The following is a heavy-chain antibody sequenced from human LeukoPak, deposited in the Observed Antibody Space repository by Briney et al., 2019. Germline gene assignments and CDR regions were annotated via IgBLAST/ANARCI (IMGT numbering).Heavy chain of an antibody. J-gene: IGHJ6*02. Sequence: GSLRLSCAASGFTFSSYAISWVRQAPGKGLEWVSAISGSGGSTYYADSVKGRFTISRDNSKNTLYLQMNSLRAEDTAVYYCAKDRTIFGVVTFYYYYGMDVWGQGTTVTVSS. CDR2: ISGSGGST. CDR1: GFTFSSYA. CDR3: AKDRTIFGVVTFYYYYGMDV. D-gene: IGHD3-3*01. V-gene: IGHV3-23*01.